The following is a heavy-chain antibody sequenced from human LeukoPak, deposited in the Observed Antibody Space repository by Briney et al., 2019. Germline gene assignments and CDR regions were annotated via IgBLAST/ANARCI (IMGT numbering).Heavy chain of an antibody. CDR2: IYYSGST. CDR3: ARVPDLTYYDFWSGYYPYYFDY. D-gene: IGHD3-3*01. CDR1: GGSISSYY. J-gene: IGHJ4*02. V-gene: IGHV4-59*01. Sequence: SETLSLTCTVSGGSISSYYWSWIRQPPGKGLEWIGYIYYSGSTNYNPSLKSRVTISVDTSKNQFSLKLSSVTAADTAVYYCARVPDLTYYDFWSGYYPYYFDYWGQGTLVTVSS.